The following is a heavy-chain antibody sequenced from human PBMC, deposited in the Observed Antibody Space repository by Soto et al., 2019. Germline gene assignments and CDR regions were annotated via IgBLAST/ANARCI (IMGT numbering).Heavy chain of an antibody. V-gene: IGHV4-59*08. CDR2: IYYTGST. CDR3: ASGTYVWGSYPNWYFDL. Sequence: SETLSLTCTVSGGSITSYHWSWIRQPPGKGLEWIGYIYYTGSTDYNPSLKSRVTMSIDTSKNQFPLNLSSVTAADTAVYYCASGTYVWGSYPNWYFDLWGRGTLVT. J-gene: IGHJ2*01. CDR1: GGSITSYH. D-gene: IGHD3-16*02.